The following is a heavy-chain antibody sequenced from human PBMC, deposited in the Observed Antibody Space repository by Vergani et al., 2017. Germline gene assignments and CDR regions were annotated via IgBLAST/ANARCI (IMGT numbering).Heavy chain of an antibody. J-gene: IGHJ4*02. Sequence: QVQLQESGPRLVKPSQTLSLTCTVSGGSISSGDYYWSWLRQPPGKGLEWIGYIYYSGSTYYHPSLKSRVTISVDTSKNQFSLKLSSVTAADTAVYYCARAADDYGDYWGQGTLVTVSS. CDR1: GGSISSGDYY. CDR2: IYYSGST. CDR3: ARAADDYGDY. V-gene: IGHV4-30-4*01.